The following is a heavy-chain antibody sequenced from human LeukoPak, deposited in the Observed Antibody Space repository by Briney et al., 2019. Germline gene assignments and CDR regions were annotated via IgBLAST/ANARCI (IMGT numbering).Heavy chain of an antibody. CDR3: ARDGGYTYGYHY. Sequence: ASVKVSCKASGYTFTSFGITWVRQAPGQGLEWMGWINTYNGNTKYAQKFQGRVTMTTDTSTSTVYMELRGLRADDTAVYYCARDGGYTYGYHYWGQETLVTVSS. V-gene: IGHV1-18*01. CDR1: GYTFTSFG. CDR2: INTYNGNT. D-gene: IGHD5-18*01. J-gene: IGHJ4*02.